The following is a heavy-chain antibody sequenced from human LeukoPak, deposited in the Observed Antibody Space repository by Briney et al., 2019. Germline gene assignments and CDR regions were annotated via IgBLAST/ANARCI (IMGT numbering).Heavy chain of an antibody. V-gene: IGHV4-31*03. CDR2: IFYSGST. J-gene: IGHJ4*02. CDR1: GGSITSGGYY. D-gene: IGHD6-19*01. CDR3: ARAPSSGWYSDY. Sequence: TSETLSLTCTVSGGSITSGGYYWSWIRQHPGMGLKWIGYIFYSGSTYYNPSLKSRVTFSVDTSKNQFSLKLSSVTAADTAAYYCARAPSSGWYSDYWGQGTLVTVSS.